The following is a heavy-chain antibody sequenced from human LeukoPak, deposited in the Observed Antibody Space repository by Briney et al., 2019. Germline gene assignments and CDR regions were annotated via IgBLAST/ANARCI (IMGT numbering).Heavy chain of an antibody. CDR2: INPSGGSK. Sequence: ASVKVSCKASGYTFTSYYMHWVRQAPGQGLEWMGIINPSGGSKKYAQKLKGRVNMTRDTSTSTVYMELSSLRSEDTAVYYCAREHMLYYFDYWGQGTLVTVSS. J-gene: IGHJ4*02. V-gene: IGHV1-46*04. CDR1: GYTFTSYY. D-gene: IGHD2-8*01. CDR3: AREHMLYYFDY.